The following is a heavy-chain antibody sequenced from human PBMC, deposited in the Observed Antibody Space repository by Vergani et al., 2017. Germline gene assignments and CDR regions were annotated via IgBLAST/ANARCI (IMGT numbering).Heavy chain of an antibody. Sequence: QVQLQESGPGLVKPSETLSLTCTVSGGSISSYYWSWIRQPPGKGLEWIGYIYYSGSTNYHPSLKSRVTISVDTSKNQFSLKLSSVTAADTAVYYCAGVERGYWSGRWFDPWGQGTLVTVSS. J-gene: IGHJ5*02. CDR2: IYYSGST. CDR3: AGVERGYWSGRWFDP. CDR1: GGSISSYY. D-gene: IGHD3-3*01. V-gene: IGHV4-59*01.